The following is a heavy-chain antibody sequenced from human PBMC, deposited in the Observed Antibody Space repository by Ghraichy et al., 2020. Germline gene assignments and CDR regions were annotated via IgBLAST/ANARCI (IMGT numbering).Heavy chain of an antibody. CDR1: GFTFISYR. Sequence: GGSLRLSCAASGFTFISYRMNWVRQAPGKGLEWVSFIDSSSSYIEYADSVKGRFTISRDNAKNSLYLQMNSLRGEDTAVFYCAKDRGPSGSFDYWGQGTLVTVSS. CDR3: AKDRGPSGSFDY. D-gene: IGHD6-19*01. CDR2: IDSSSSYI. V-gene: IGHV3-21*04. J-gene: IGHJ4*03.